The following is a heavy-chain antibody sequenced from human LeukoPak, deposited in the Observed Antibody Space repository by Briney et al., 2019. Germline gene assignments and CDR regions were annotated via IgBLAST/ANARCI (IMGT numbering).Heavy chain of an antibody. CDR3: ARVGRSGWYYYGMDV. D-gene: IGHD6-19*01. V-gene: IGHV1-2*02. CDR2: INPNSGGT. CDR1: GYTFTGYY. Sequence: GASVKVSCKASGYTFTGYYMHWVRQAPGQGLEWMGWINPNSGGTNYAQKFQGRVTMTRDTSISTAYMELSRLRSDDTAVYYRARVGRSGWYYYGMDVWGQGTTVTVSS. J-gene: IGHJ6*02.